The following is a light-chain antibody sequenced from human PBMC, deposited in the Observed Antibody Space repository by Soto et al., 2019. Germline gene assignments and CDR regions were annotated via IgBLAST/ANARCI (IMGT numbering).Light chain of an antibody. V-gene: IGKV3-15*01. J-gene: IGKJ1*01. CDR3: QHYYSWPWT. CDR2: GAS. CDR1: QSVTSSY. Sequence: EIVLTQSPGTLSLSPGERATLSCRASQSVTSSYLAWYQQKPGQAPRFLIYGASTRATGIPARFSGSGSGTQFTLTISSLQSEDSALYYCQHYYSWPWTFGQGTKVDI.